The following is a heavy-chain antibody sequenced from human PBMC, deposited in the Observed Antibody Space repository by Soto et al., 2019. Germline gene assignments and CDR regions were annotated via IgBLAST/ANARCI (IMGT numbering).Heavy chain of an antibody. J-gene: IGHJ3*01. Sequence: QVQLVESGGGVVQPGRALRLSCAASGFTFTTYAIHWVRQAPGKGLEWVAVIASNGRNEYYADSVKGRFTISRDNFKNLVFLQMISLRAEDTEFYYCARTDLEEDDASDLWGQGTMVTVSS. CDR2: IASNGRNE. V-gene: IGHV3-30*04. CDR1: GFTFTTYA. CDR3: ARTDLEEDDASDL. D-gene: IGHD2-21*02.